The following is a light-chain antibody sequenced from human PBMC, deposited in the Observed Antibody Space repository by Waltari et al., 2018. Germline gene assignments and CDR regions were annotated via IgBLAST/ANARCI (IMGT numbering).Light chain of an antibody. CDR1: ENVNNY. J-gene: IGKJ1*01. V-gene: IGKV1-39*01. Sequence: DIQMTQSPSSLSASVGDRVTITCRASENVNNYLNWYQQKPGKAPKLLIYKASTLRSGVPSRFSGSGSGTDYTFTISSLQSEDVATYYCQHGYGTPWTFGQGTKVEIK. CDR3: QHGYGTPWT. CDR2: KAS.